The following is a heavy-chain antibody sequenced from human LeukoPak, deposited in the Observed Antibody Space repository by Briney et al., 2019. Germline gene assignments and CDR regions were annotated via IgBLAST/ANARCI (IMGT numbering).Heavy chain of an antibody. CDR2: ISGSGAST. Sequence: RSGGSLRLSCVASGFTFSNYAMTWVRQAPGKGLEWVSLISGSGASTYYPDSVKGRFTISRDNSKNSLYLQMNSLRAEDTAVYYCTRGGYCSGGSCYGSFDIWGQGTMVTVSS. J-gene: IGHJ3*02. V-gene: IGHV3-23*01. CDR1: GFTFSNYA. CDR3: TRGGYCSGGSCYGSFDI. D-gene: IGHD2-15*01.